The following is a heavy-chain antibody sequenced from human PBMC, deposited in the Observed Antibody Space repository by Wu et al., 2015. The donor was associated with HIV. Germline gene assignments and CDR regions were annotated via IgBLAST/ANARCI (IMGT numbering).Heavy chain of an antibody. CDR2: ISGYNGNT. Sequence: QVQLVQSGAEVKKSGASLKVSCKASGYAFKTYGMSWLRQAPGQGLEWMGWISGYNGNTNYAQNLQGRVTMTTDTSTSTVYMDLRSLRSDDTAVYYCARDRYYYGSGSSNWFDPWGQGTLVTVSS. V-gene: IGHV1-18*01. CDR1: GYAFKTYG. D-gene: IGHD3-10*01. J-gene: IGHJ5*02. CDR3: ARDRYYYGSGSSNWFDP.